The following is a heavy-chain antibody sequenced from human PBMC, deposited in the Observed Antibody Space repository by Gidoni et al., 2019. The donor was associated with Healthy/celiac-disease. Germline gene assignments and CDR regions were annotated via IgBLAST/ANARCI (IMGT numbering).Heavy chain of an antibody. Sequence: EVQLVESGGGLVQPGGSLRLACAASGFTFSSHWMHWVRQVPGKGRVWVSRRNSDGSSTSYADSVKGRFTISRDNAKNTLYLQMNSLRGEDTAVDYCARRYDCGGDCPFDYWGQGTLVTVSS. D-gene: IGHD2-21*02. V-gene: IGHV3-74*01. CDR3: ARRYDCGGDCPFDY. J-gene: IGHJ4*02. CDR2: RNSDGSST. CDR1: GFTFSSHW.